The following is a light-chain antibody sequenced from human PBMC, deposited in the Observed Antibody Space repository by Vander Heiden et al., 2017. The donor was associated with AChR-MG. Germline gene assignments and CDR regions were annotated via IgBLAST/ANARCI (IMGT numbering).Light chain of an antibody. CDR2: VGSGVIVG. CDR3: GADHASGSNFAHVV. Sequence: QPVLTQPPSASASLGASVTPPRTLSRGYRDYTVDWYQQSPGKAPRSSLRVGSGVIVGSKGDGIPDRFSVMGLGLNRYLTIKNIQEEDESDYHCGADHASGSNFAHVVFGGGTKLTVL. V-gene: IGLV9-49*01. CDR1: RGYRDYT. J-gene: IGLJ2*01.